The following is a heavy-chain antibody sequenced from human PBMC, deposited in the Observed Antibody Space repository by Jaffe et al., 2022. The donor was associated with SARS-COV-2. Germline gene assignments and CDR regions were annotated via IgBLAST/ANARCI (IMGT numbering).Heavy chain of an antibody. D-gene: IGHD3-22*01. V-gene: IGHV4-59*01. J-gene: IGHJ3*02. CDR1: GGSISSYY. CDR3: ARITGDYYDSSGDAFDI. Sequence: QVQLQESGPGLVKPSETLSLTCTVSGGSISSYYWSWIRQPPGKGLEWIGYIYYSGSTNYNPSLKSRVTISVDTSKNQFSLKLSSVTAADTAVYYCARITGDYYDSSGDAFDIWGQGTMVTVSS. CDR2: IYYSGST.